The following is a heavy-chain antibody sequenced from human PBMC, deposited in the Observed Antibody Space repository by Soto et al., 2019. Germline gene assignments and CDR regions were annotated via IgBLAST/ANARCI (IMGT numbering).Heavy chain of an antibody. Sequence: PSETLSLTCAVSGGSISSINWWSWVRQPPGKGLGGIGEIYHSGSTNYNPSLKGRVTISVDKSKNQFSLKLSSVTAADTAVYYCARAITMVRGVTLLYYYYGMDVWGQGTTVT. D-gene: IGHD3-10*01. CDR3: ARAITMVRGVTLLYYYYGMDV. CDR1: GGSISSINW. J-gene: IGHJ6*02. CDR2: IYHSGST. V-gene: IGHV4-4*02.